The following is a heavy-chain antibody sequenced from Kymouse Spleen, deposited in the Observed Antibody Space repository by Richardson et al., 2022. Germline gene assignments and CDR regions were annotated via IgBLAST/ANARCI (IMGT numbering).Heavy chain of an antibody. V-gene: IGHV3-9*01. Sequence: EVQLVESGGGLVQPGRSLRLSCAASGFTFDDYAMHWVRQAPGKGLEWVSGISWNSGSIGYADSVKGRFTISRDNAKNSLYLQMNSLRAEDTALYYCAKDVGWDGSGSSSYYGMDVWGQGTTVTVSS. CDR3: AKDVGWDGSGSSSYYGMDV. J-gene: IGHJ6*02. CDR1: GFTFDDYA. CDR2: ISWNSGSI. D-gene: IGHD3-10*01.